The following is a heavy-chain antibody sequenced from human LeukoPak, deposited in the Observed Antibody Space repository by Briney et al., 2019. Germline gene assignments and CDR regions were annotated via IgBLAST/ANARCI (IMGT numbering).Heavy chain of an antibody. CDR3: ARGGHSSDNGADYYYYYGIDV. V-gene: IGHV3-30*04. CDR1: GFTFSGYA. CDR2: ISYDGRDE. Sequence: PGGSLRLSCAASGFTFSGYAMHWVRQAPGKGLEWVAVISYDGRDEYYPDSVKGRFTIYRDDSKSTLFLQMDSLRPEDTAVYYCARGGHSSDNGADYYYYYGIDVWGPGTTVTVS. J-gene: IGHJ6*02. D-gene: IGHD4/OR15-4a*01.